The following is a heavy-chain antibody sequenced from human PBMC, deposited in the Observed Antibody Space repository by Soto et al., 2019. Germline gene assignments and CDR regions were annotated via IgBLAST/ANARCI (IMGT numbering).Heavy chain of an antibody. V-gene: IGHV3-21*01. CDR3: TRDASRDSSARGWFDP. J-gene: IGHJ5*02. Sequence: GSLRVACASYVFILSIFSMTWVGQAPGKGLEWVSTISSNSAYIYYTDALRGRFTIARDNAKNSLHLQMNSLRAEDTAVYYCTRDASRDSSARGWFDPWGPGTMVTVSS. CDR2: ISSNSAYI. D-gene: IGHD6-13*01. CDR1: VFILSIFS.